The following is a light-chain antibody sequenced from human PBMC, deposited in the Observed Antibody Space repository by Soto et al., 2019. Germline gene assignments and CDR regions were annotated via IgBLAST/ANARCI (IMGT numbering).Light chain of an antibody. CDR1: QYINNY. Sequence: DIQMTQSPSSLSTSVGDRVTITCRASQYINNYLNWYQQKPGKAPKLLIFAAYNLQSGVPSRFSGSVSGTNFTLTISSLQPEDFATYYCQQSYSTPPYTFAQGTKLDIK. CDR2: AAY. J-gene: IGKJ2*01. V-gene: IGKV1-39*01. CDR3: QQSYSTPPYT.